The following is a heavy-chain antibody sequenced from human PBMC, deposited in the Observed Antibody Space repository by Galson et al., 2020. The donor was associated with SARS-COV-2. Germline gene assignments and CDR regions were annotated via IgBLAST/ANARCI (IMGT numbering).Heavy chain of an antibody. CDR3: ARIDKPYSSSWNLRGYYYGMDV. CDR1: GGTFSSYA. Sequence: SVKVSCKASGGTFSSYAISWVRQAPGQGLEWMGGIIPIFGTANYAQKFQGRVTITADESTSTAYMELSSLRSEDTAVYYCARIDKPYSSSWNLRGYYYGMDVWGQGTTVTVSS. V-gene: IGHV1-69*13. D-gene: IGHD6-13*01. CDR2: IIPIFGTA. J-gene: IGHJ6*02.